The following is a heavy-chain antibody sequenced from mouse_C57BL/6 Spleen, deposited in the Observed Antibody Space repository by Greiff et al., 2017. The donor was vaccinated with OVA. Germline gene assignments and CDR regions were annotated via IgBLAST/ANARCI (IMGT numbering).Heavy chain of an antibody. J-gene: IGHJ4*01. CDR2: INPNNGGT. CDR3: ARRSGPYAMDY. Sequence: EVQLQQSGPELVKPGASVKIPCKASGYTFTDYNMDWVKQSHGKSLEWIGDINPNNGGTIYNQKFKGKATLTVDKSSSTAYMELRSLTSEDTAVYYCARRSGPYAMDYRGQGTSVTVSS. V-gene: IGHV1-18*01. CDR1: GYTFTDYN.